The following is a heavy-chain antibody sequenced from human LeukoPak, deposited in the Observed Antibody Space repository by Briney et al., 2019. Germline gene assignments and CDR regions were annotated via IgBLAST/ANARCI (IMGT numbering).Heavy chain of an antibody. Sequence: SSETLSLTCTVSGGSINNYYWSWIRQPAGKGLEWIGRIYPSGSTNDNPALKSRVTMSVDTSKNQFSLKLTSVSAADTAVYYCAREEITAAGRSLDYWGQGTLVTVSS. CDR3: AREEITAAGRSLDY. CDR2: IYPSGST. D-gene: IGHD6-13*01. J-gene: IGHJ4*02. V-gene: IGHV4-4*07. CDR1: GGSINNYY.